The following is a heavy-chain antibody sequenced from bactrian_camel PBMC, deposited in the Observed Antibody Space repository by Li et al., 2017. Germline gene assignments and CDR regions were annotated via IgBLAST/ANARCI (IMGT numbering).Heavy chain of an antibody. CDR1: GNTNSSTC. V-gene: IGHV3-2*01. CDR2: ISSDGTNT. J-gene: IGHJ4*01. CDR3: AIEGISRSPRN. D-gene: IGHD5*01. Sequence: HVQLVESGGGSVQAGGSLRLSCTAPGNTNSSTCMGWFRQTPGKGLEWVCSISSDGTNTYYSDSVKGRFTISRANANNTVSLQMNSLKAEDTAMYYCAIEGISRSPRNWGQGTQVTVS.